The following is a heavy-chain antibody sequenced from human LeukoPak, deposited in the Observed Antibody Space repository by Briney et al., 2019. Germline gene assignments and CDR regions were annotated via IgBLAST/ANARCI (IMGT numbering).Heavy chain of an antibody. J-gene: IGHJ5*02. D-gene: IGHD2-2*01. CDR1: GGSISSSSYY. CDR2: INHSGST. Sequence: PSETLSLTCTVSGGSISSSSYYWSWIRQPPGKGLEWIGEINHSGSTNYNPSLKSRVTISVDTSKNQFSLKLSSVTAADTAVYYCARRVVPAAMVRFDPWGQGTLVTVSS. CDR3: ARRVVPAAMVRFDP. V-gene: IGHV4-39*01.